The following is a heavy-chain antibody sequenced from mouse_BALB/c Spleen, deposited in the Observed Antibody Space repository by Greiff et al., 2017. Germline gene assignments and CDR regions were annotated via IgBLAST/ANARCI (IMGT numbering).Heavy chain of an antibody. CDR2: INPSTGYT. J-gene: IGHJ4*01. V-gene: IGHV1-7*01. CDR1: GYTFTSYW. D-gene: IGHD1-1*01. Sequence: QVHVKQSGAELAKPGASVKMSCKASGYTFTSYWMHWVKQRPGQGLEWIGYINPSTGYTEYNQKFKDKATLTADKSSSTAYMQLSSLTSEDSAVYYCARYYGSSYDYAMDYWGQGTSVTVSS. CDR3: ARYYGSSYDYAMDY.